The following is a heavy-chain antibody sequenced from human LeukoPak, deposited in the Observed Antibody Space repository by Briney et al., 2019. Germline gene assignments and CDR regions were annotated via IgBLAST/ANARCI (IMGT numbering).Heavy chain of an antibody. V-gene: IGHV1-69*05. Sequence: PSVNVSCKPSGYTLTSYDTNWVRQAPGRGLEWVGGIIPIFGTSKYAHNFEARVTITTHESTRTAYMEVSSVRPGDTAVYSCARGRGGKSAGNWLDLWGEGTVVTVLS. CDR1: GYTLTSYD. CDR3: ARGRGGKSAGNWLDL. CDR2: IIPIFGTS. D-gene: IGHD4-23*01. J-gene: IGHJ5*02.